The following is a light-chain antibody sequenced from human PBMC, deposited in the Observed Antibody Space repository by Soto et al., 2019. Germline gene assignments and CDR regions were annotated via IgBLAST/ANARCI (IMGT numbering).Light chain of an antibody. CDR2: GAS. J-gene: IGKJ1*01. V-gene: IGKV3-20*01. CDR1: QSASSSY. CDR3: QHSASSVAT. Sequence: EIVLTQSPGTLSLSPGERATVSCRASQSASSSYFAWYQQKHGQAPRLLISGASNSATGIPDRFSGSGSGTDFTLTINRWEPGDVGVCYCQHSASSVATFGQVTRVEIK.